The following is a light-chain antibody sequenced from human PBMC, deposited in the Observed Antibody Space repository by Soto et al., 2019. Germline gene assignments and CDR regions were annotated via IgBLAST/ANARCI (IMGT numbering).Light chain of an antibody. CDR3: QSYGSSLSGYV. V-gene: IGLV1-40*01. CDR2: HNS. J-gene: IGLJ1*01. Sequence: QSVLTQPPSVSGAPGQRVTISCTGSSSNIGAPYDVHWYQQLPGTAPKLLIYHNSNRPSGVPDRFSGSKSATSASLAITGLQADDEADYYCQSYGSSLSGYVFGTGTKLTVL. CDR1: SSNIGAPYD.